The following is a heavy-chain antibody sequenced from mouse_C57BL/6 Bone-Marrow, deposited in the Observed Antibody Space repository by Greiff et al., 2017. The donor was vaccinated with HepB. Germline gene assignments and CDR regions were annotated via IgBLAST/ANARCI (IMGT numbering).Heavy chain of an antibody. V-gene: IGHV14-4*01. CDR1: GFNIKDDY. Sequence: EVKLMESGAELVRPGASVKLSCTASGFNIKDDYMHWVKQRPEQGLEWIGWIDPENGDTEYASKFQGKATITAYTSSNTAYLQLSSLTSEDTAVYYCTTKGFDYWGQGTTLTVSS. J-gene: IGHJ2*01. CDR3: TTKGFDY. CDR2: IDPENGDT.